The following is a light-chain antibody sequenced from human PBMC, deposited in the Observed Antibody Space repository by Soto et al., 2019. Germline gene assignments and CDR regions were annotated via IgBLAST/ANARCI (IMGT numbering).Light chain of an antibody. V-gene: IGKV3-20*01. CDR1: QSVSST. CDR2: GAS. CDR3: QQYGSSTWT. J-gene: IGKJ1*01. Sequence: EIVITQSPVTLSVSPGERATLSCRASQSVSSTLAWYQQKPGQAPRLLIYGASSRATGIPDRFSGSGSGTEFTLTISRLEPEDFAVYYCQQYGSSTWTFGQGTKVDIK.